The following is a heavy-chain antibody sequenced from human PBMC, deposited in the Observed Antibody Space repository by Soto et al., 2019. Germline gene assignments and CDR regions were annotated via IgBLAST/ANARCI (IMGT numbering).Heavy chain of an antibody. V-gene: IGHV3-23*01. J-gene: IGHJ5*02. D-gene: IGHD4-17*01. CDR1: GFTFSRYA. CDR3: AKDEFGDYGPGGWFDP. CDR2: LSGSGGST. Sequence: EVQLLESGGGLVQPGGSLRLSCAASGFTFSRYAMSWVRQAPGKGLEWVSALSGSGGSTYYADSVKGRFTISRDNSKNTLYLQMNSLRAEDTAVYYCAKDEFGDYGPGGWFDPWGQGTLVTVSS.